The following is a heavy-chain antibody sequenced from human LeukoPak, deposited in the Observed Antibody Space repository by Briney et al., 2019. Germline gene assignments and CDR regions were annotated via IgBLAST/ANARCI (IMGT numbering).Heavy chain of an antibody. Sequence: GASVKVSCKASGYTFTGYYMHWVRQAPGQGLEWMGWINPSGGSTNYAQKFQGRVTMTRDTSTTTVYMELSSLRSEDTAVYYCARGGLWFGESNYFSYYMDVWGKGTTVTISS. V-gene: IGHV1-46*01. CDR3: ARGGLWFGESNYFSYYMDV. D-gene: IGHD3-10*01. CDR1: GYTFTGYY. CDR2: INPSGGST. J-gene: IGHJ6*03.